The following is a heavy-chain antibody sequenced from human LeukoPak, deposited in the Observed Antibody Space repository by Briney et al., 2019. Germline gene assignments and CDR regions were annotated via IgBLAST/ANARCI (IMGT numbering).Heavy chain of an antibody. J-gene: IGHJ3*02. Sequence: HPGRSLRLSCAASGFTFSSYGMHWVRQAPGKGLEWVAVISYDGSNKYYADSVKGRFTISRDNSKNTLYLQMNSLRAEDTAVYYCAKDREPGGAFDIWGQGTMVTVSS. CDR1: GFTFSSYG. CDR2: ISYDGSNK. D-gene: IGHD1-26*01. CDR3: AKDREPGGAFDI. V-gene: IGHV3-30*18.